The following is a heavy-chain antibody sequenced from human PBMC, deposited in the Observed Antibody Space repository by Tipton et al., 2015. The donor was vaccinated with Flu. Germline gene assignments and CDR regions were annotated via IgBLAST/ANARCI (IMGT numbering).Heavy chain of an antibody. CDR3: ARDLYYYDSSLGY. J-gene: IGHJ4*02. CDR1: GYRFTSYG. D-gene: IGHD3-22*01. Sequence: VQSGAEVKKPGASVKVSCKASGYRFTSYGISWGRQAPGQGLEWMGWISTSNGDTNYAQKFQGRVTMTTDTSTSTAYMELRSLRSDDTAVYYCARDLYYYDSSLGYWGQGTLVTVSS. CDR2: ISTSNGDT. V-gene: IGHV1-18*01.